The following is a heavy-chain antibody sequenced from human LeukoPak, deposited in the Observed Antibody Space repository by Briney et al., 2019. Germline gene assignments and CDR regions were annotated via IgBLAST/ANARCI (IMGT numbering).Heavy chain of an antibody. D-gene: IGHD3-16*01. J-gene: IGHJ5*02. Sequence: SVKVSCKASGGTFSSYAISWVRQAPGQGLEWMGGIIPIFGTANYAQKFQGRVTITADESTSTAYMELSSLRSEDTAVYYCAPATLRLGELLPNWFDPWGQGTLVTVSS. V-gene: IGHV1-69*13. CDR2: IIPIFGTA. CDR3: APATLRLGELLPNWFDP. CDR1: GGTFSSYA.